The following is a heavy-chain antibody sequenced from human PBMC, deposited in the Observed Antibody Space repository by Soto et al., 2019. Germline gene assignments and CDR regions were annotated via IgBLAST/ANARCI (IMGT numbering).Heavy chain of an antibody. CDR2: ITSDGRT. Sequence: GSLRLSCAASGFTFSSYAMSWVRQAPGKGLEWVSIITSDGRTYYADSVKGRFTISRDNSKNTVYLQMNSLRAEDTAVYYCAKDYSTVTTDPLSVVLFDYWGQGALVTVSS. J-gene: IGHJ4*02. V-gene: IGHV3-23*01. CDR3: AKDYSTVTTDPLSVVLFDY. D-gene: IGHD4-17*01. CDR1: GFTFSSYA.